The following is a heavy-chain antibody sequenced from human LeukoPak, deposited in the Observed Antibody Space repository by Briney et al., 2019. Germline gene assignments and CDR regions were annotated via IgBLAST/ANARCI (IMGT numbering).Heavy chain of an antibody. CDR1: GGSIRSSTYY. Sequence: SETLSLTCTVTGGSIRSSTYYGAWIRPPPGKGLEWIGEINHSGSTNYNPSLKSRATISVDTSKNQFSLKLSSVTAADTAVYYCARGRVVVTASLYYYYYMDVWGKGTTVTVSS. J-gene: IGHJ6*03. V-gene: IGHV4-39*07. CDR3: ARGRVVVTASLYYYYYMDV. D-gene: IGHD2-21*02. CDR2: INHSGST.